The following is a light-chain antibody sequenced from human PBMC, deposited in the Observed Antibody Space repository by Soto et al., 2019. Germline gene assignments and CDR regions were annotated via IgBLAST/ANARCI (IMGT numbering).Light chain of an antibody. J-gene: IGLJ3*02. CDR3: QSYDSSLSGWV. V-gene: IGLV1-40*01. CDR1: SSNIGAGYD. CDR2: GNS. Sequence: QSVLTQPPSVSGAPGQRVTISCTGSSSNIGAGYDVHWYQQLPGTAPKLLIYGNSNRPSGVPDRFSGSKSGTSASLAIIGRQAEDEADYYCQSYDSSLSGWVFGGGTKLTVL.